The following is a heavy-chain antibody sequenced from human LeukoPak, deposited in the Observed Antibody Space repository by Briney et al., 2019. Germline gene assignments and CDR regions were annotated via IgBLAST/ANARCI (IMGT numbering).Heavy chain of an antibody. CDR3: ARDFAADY. V-gene: IGHV3-23*01. CDR2: ISGSGGTT. CDR1: GFTFNSYA. Sequence: PGGSLRLSCAGSGFTFNSYATSWVRQAPGKGLEWVSLISGSGGTTYYADSVKGRFTISRDNSKNTLYLQMNSLRAEDTAVYYCARDFAADYWGQGTLVTVSS. D-gene: IGHD3-3*01. J-gene: IGHJ4*02.